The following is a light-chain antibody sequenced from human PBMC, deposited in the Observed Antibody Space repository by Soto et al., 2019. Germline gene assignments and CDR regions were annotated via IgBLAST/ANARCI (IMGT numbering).Light chain of an antibody. CDR2: DAS. CDR1: QNIRSY. V-gene: IGKV3-11*01. J-gene: IGKJ4*01. CDR3: QQRYNWLT. Sequence: IMMTQSPATLSLSPGERATLSCRAGQNIRSYLAWYQQKSGQAPRLLTHDASNRAPGTPARFSGSGSGTDFTLTISSLEPEDSAVYYCQQRYNWLTFGGGTKVEIK.